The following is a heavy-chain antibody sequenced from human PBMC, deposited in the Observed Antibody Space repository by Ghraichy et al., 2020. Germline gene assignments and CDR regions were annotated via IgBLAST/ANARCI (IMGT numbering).Heavy chain of an antibody. CDR2: ISWDGSNT. Sequence: GGSLRLSCAASGFTFDDYTMHWVRQAPGKGLEWVSLISWDGSNTYYADSVRGRFTISRDNSINSLYLQMNSLRSEDTALYYCAKDMRRGGVKGTIDYWGQGTLVTVSS. V-gene: IGHV3-43*01. CDR1: GFTFDDYT. J-gene: IGHJ4*02. CDR3: AKDMRRGGVKGTIDY. D-gene: IGHD3-10*01.